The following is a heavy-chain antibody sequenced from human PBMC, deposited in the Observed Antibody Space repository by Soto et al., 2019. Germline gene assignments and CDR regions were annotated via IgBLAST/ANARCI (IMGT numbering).Heavy chain of an antibody. D-gene: IGHD2-15*01. V-gene: IGHV4-39*01. CDR2: IYYSGTT. J-gene: IGHJ4*02. CDR1: CGSIRSSRYH. Sequence: SETVSLTCTVSCGSIRSSRYHWAWIRQSPGRGLEWIGTIYYSGTTYYNPSLRSRLTISLDPSNNQLSLTLTSVTAADTAVYYCARQDTPTTVVGFDSWGKGTRVTVSS. CDR3: ARQDTPTTVVGFDS.